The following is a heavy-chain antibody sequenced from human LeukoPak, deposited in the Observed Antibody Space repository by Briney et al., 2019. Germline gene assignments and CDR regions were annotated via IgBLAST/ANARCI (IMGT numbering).Heavy chain of an antibody. J-gene: IGHJ4*02. CDR2: INHSGST. CDR1: GGSFSGYY. D-gene: IGHD3-16*01. V-gene: IGHV4-34*01. Sequence: KTSETLSLTCAVYGGSFSGYYWSWIRQPPGKGLEWIGEINHSGSTNYNPSLKSRVTISVDTYKNQYSLKLSSVTAADTAVYYCARGSIVFRFGGLGYWGQGTMVTVSS. CDR3: ARGSIVFRFGGLGY.